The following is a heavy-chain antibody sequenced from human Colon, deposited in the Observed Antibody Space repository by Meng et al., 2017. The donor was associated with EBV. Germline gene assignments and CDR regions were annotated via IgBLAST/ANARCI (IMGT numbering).Heavy chain of an antibody. J-gene: IGHJ4*02. CDR2: IYYTGST. CDR3: ARNYYFDY. Sequence: QEQLQQWGAGLLKPSETLSLTCDVYGGSFNGYFWSWIRQTPGRGLEWIGYIYYTGSTYYNPSLKSRVTISMDTSKNQFSLRLSSVTAADTAVYYCARNYYFDYWGQGTLVTVSA. CDR1: GGSFNGYF. V-gene: IGHV4-34*01.